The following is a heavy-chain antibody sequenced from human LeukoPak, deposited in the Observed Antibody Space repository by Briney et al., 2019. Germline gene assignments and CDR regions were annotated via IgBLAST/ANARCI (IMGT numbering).Heavy chain of an antibody. CDR2: IKQDGSEK. CDR3: ARELLLWFGTFDP. V-gene: IGHV3-7*01. CDR1: GFTFSSYW. Sequence: GGSLRLSCAASGFTFSSYWMSWVRQAPGKGLEWVANIKQDGSEKYYVDSVKGRFTISRDNAKNLLYLQMNSLRAEDTAVYYCARELLLWFGTFDPWGQGTLVTVSS. D-gene: IGHD3-10*01. J-gene: IGHJ5*02.